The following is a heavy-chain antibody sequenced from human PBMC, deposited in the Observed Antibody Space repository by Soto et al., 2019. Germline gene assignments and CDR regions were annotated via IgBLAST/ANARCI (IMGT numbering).Heavy chain of an antibody. D-gene: IGHD3-16*01. CDR1: GFPFSSYA. V-gene: IGHV3-23*01. J-gene: IGHJ3*02. Sequence: GSLRLSCVASGFPFSSYAMSWVRQTPGKGLEWVSGISGSGGRAYYADSVKGRFTISRDNSNNTLSLQMHILRVEDTAVYFCAKGGYYSLFDIWGQGTMVTVSS. CDR3: AKGGYYSLFDI. CDR2: ISGSGGRA.